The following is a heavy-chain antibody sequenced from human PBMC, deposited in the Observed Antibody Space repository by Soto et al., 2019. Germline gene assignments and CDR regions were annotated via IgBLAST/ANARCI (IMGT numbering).Heavy chain of an antibody. D-gene: IGHD4-17*01. CDR1: GFTFSTYT. Sequence: VQLLESGGGLAQPGGSLRLSCAASGFTFSTYTMAWVRQAPGRGPEWVAGVSQDGTAHYADSVKGRFTISRDNSRDTVNLQMITLRGEDPAVYYCAKDMRPDGVWDFDYWGQGTLVTVSS. V-gene: IGHV3-23*01. CDR3: AKDMRPDGVWDFDY. CDR2: VSQDGTA. J-gene: IGHJ4*02.